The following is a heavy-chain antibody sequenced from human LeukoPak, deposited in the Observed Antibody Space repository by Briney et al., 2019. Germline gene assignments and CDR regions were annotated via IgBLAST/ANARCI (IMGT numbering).Heavy chain of an antibody. J-gene: IGHJ4*02. CDR2: ISSSSSYI. CDR1: GFTFSSYS. Sequence: GGSLRLSCVASGFTFSSYSMNWVRQAPGKGLEWVSSISSSSSYIYYADSVKGRFTISRDNAKNSLYLQMNSLRAEDTAVYYCARESAVVPAAPDYWGQGTLVTVSS. CDR3: ARESAVVPAAPDY. V-gene: IGHV3-21*01. D-gene: IGHD2-2*01.